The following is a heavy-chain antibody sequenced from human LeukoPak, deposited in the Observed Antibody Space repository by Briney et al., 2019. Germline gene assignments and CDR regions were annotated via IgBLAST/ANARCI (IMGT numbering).Heavy chain of an antibody. J-gene: IGHJ4*02. Sequence: PSETLSLTCTVSGDSITNYYWAWIRQSAGKGLEWIGRMYTTGSTKYSPSFESRVTMPRDASKNQFSLRLNSVTAADTAIYYCARTYSRGWSLDSWGPGTLVTVSS. CDR1: GDSITNYY. V-gene: IGHV4-4*07. CDR2: MYTTGST. D-gene: IGHD6-19*01. CDR3: ARTYSRGWSLDS.